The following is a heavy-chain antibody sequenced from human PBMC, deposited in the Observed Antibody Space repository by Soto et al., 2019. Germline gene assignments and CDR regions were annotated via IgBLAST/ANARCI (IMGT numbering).Heavy chain of an antibody. D-gene: IGHD5-12*01. CDR1: GGSIGSSSYY. J-gene: IGHJ4*02. V-gene: IGHV4-39*07. CDR3: ARVRWEYSGYDPAHYYFDY. CDR2: LYYSGGT. Sequence: PSETLSLTCSVSGGSIGSSSYYWGWIRQPPGKGLEWIGSLYYSGGTYYNPSLKSRVTISVDTSKNQFSLKLSSVTAADTAVYYCARVRWEYSGYDPAHYYFDYWGQGTLVTVSS.